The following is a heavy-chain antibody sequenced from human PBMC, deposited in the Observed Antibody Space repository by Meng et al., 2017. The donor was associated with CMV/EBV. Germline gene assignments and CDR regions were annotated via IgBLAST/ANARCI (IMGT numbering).Heavy chain of an antibody. Sequence: QLQLQESGPGLVKPSETLSLTCTVSGGSISSSSYYWGWIRQPPGKGLEWIGSIYYSGSTCYNPSLKSRVTISVDTSKNQFSLKPSSVTAADTAVYYCARGGIAAAGLHWGQGTLVTVSS. D-gene: IGHD6-13*01. CDR2: IYYSGST. CDR3: ARGGIAAAGLH. V-gene: IGHV4-39*07. CDR1: GGSISSSSYY. J-gene: IGHJ4*02.